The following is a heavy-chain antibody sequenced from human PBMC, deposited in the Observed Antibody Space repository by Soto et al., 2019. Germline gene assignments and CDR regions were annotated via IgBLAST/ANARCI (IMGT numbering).Heavy chain of an antibody. Sequence: PGESLKISCKGSGYSFTIYWISWVRQMPGEGLEWMGRIDPSDSYTNYSPSFQGHVTISADKSISTAYLQWSSLKASDTAMYYCARIPQGEQWLVLDDYWGQGTLVTVSS. CDR3: ARIPQGEQWLVLDDY. V-gene: IGHV5-10-1*01. CDR2: IDPSDSYT. CDR1: GYSFTIYW. J-gene: IGHJ4*02. D-gene: IGHD6-19*01.